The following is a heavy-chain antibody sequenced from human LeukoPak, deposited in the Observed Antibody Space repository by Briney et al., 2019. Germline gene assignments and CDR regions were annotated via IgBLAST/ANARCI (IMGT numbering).Heavy chain of an antibody. D-gene: IGHD2-15*01. V-gene: IGHV3-48*01. CDR2: ISSSSSTI. CDR1: GFTFGDYA. CDR3: ARETYCSGGSCYPYYFDY. Sequence: GGSLRLSCTASGFTFGDYAMSWFRQAPGKGLEWVSYISSSSSTIYYADSVKGRFTTSRDNAKNSLYLQMNSLRAEDTAVYYCARETYCSGGSCYPYYFDYWGQGTLVTVSS. J-gene: IGHJ4*02.